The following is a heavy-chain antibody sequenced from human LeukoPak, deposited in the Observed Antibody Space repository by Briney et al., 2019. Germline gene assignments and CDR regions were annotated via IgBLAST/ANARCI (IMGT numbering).Heavy chain of an antibody. J-gene: IGHJ3*02. D-gene: IGHD1-26*01. CDR1: GGSFGDDY. CDR2: IVHSGGT. CDR3: AREPRIGNAFDI. V-gene: IGHV4-34*12. Sequence: SETLSLTCAVYGGSFGDDYWTWIRQPPGKGLEWIGQIVHSGGTTYNPSLKSRVTISVDTSKNQFSLRVNSVTAADTAVYYCAREPRIGNAFDIWGQGTMVTVSS.